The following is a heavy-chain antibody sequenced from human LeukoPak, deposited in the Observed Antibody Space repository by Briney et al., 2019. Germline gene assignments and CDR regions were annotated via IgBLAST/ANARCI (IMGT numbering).Heavy chain of an antibody. CDR2: ISGAADNT. CDR3: AKSRSSGSSSSNY. CDR1: GFTFSNYA. Sequence: GGSLRLSCAASGFTFSNYAMTWVRQAPEKGLEWVSTISGAADNTYFADSVKGRFTISRDNSNNTLYLQMDSLRVEDTAIYYCAKSRSSGSSSSNYWGQGTLVSVSS. V-gene: IGHV3-23*01. J-gene: IGHJ4*02. D-gene: IGHD2-2*01.